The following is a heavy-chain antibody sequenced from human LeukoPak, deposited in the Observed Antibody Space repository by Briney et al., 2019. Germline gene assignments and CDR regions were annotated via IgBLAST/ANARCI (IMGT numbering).Heavy chain of an antibody. V-gene: IGHV3-48*01. J-gene: IGHJ4*02. Sequence: GGSLRLSCAASGFTFSSYSMNWVRQAPGKGLEWVSYISSSSSTIYYADSVKGRFTISRDNAKNSLYLQMDSLRAEDTAVYYCARKHTARSPLRLGELSTDYWGQGTLVTVSS. CDR2: ISSSSSTI. CDR1: GFTFSSYS. D-gene: IGHD3-16*02. CDR3: ARKHTARSPLRLGELSTDY.